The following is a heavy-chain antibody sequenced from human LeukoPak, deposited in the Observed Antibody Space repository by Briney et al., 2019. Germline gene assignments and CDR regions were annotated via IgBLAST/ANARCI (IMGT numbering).Heavy chain of an antibody. CDR3: AGRVTGYSSGYVY. J-gene: IGHJ4*02. V-gene: IGHV3-23*01. CDR1: GLVFGKYA. D-gene: IGHD5-18*01. Sequence: SGGSLRLSCAASGLVFGKYAMAWVRQAPGKGLDWVSVISGSAHKIRYADSVKGRFTISRDNSENIVYLQMNNLRAEDTAVYYCAGRVTGYSSGYVYWGQGTLVTVSS. CDR2: ISGSAHKI.